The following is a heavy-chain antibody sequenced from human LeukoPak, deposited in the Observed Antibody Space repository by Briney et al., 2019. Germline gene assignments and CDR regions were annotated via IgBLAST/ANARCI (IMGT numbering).Heavy chain of an antibody. Sequence: GGSLRLSCAASGFTFSSYLMSWVRQAPGKGLEWVANIKQDGSEKYYVDSVKGRFTISRDNAKNSLYLQMNSLRAEDTAVYYCARGGHYGDYGWYYFDYWGQGTLVTVSS. V-gene: IGHV3-7*01. D-gene: IGHD4-17*01. CDR1: GFTFSSYL. CDR2: IKQDGSEK. J-gene: IGHJ4*02. CDR3: ARGGHYGDYGWYYFDY.